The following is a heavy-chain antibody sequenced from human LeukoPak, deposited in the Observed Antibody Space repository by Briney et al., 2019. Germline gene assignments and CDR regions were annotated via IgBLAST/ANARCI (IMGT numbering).Heavy chain of an antibody. J-gene: IGHJ4*02. CDR3: ARASTPKVGATIYYFDY. V-gene: IGHV7-4-1*02. CDR1: GYTFTSYA. CDR2: INTNTGNP. D-gene: IGHD1-26*01. Sequence: ASVKVSCKASGYTFTSYAMNWVRQAPGQGLECMGWINTNTGNPTYAQGFTGRFVFSLDTSVSTAYLQISSLKAEDTALYYCARASTPKVGATIYYFDYWGQGTLVTVSS.